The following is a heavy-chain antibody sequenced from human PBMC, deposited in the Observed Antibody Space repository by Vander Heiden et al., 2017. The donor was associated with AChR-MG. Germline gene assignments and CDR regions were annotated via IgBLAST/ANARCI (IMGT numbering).Heavy chain of an antibody. CDR1: GGSVSSGSYY. J-gene: IGHJ6*02. Sequence: QVQLQESGPGLVKPSETLSLTCTVSGGSVSSGSYYWSWIRQPPGKGLEWIGYIYYSGSTNYNPSLKSRVTISVDTSKNQFSLKLSSVTAADTAVYYCAREGMATINYYYGMDVWGQGTTVTVSS. V-gene: IGHV4-61*01. D-gene: IGHD5-12*01. CDR3: AREGMATINYYYGMDV. CDR2: IYYSGST.